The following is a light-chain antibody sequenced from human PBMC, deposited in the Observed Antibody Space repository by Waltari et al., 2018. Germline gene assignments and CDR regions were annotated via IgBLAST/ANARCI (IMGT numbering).Light chain of an antibody. CDR2: EVI. Sequence: QSALTQPASVSGSPGQSITISCTGTSSDVGFYNLVSWYQQHPGKAPELVVYEVISRPAGVSNRFSGSKSGNTASRTFSGLQAEDEADYYCCSYAGRNIWVFGGGTKLTVL. CDR3: CSYAGRNIWV. CDR1: SSDVGFYNL. J-gene: IGLJ3*02. V-gene: IGLV2-23*02.